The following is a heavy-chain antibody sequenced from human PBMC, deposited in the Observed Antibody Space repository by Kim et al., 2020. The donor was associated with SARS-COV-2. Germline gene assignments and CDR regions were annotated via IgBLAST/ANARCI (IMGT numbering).Heavy chain of an antibody. CDR3: ARVVSGHLDK. CDR1: GFTLSGSW. Sequence: GGSLRLSCAASGFTLSGSWMHWVRQAPGKGLVWVSRISGDGRSTVYADSVEGRFTISRDDAENTLFLQMNSLRAEDTAMYYCARVVSGHLDKWGQGTLVT. J-gene: IGHJ4*02. V-gene: IGHV3-74*01. CDR2: ISGDGRST. D-gene: IGHD3-10*01.